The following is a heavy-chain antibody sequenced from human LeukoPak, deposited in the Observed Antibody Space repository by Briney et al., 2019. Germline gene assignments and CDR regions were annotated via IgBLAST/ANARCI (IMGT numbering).Heavy chain of an antibody. CDR1: GFTFSSYA. Sequence: SGGSLRLSCAASGFTFSSYAMSWVRQAPGKGLEWVSAISGSGGSTYYADSVKGRFTISRDNSKNTLYLQMNSLRAEDTAVYYCAKDRVSRSHRGYFDYWGQGTLVTVSS. CDR2: ISGSGGST. CDR3: AKDRVSRSHRGYFDY. D-gene: IGHD3-10*01. J-gene: IGHJ4*02. V-gene: IGHV3-23*01.